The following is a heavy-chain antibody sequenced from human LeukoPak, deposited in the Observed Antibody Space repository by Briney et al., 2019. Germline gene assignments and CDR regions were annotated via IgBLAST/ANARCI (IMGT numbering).Heavy chain of an antibody. CDR3: TTVSPARPVDY. V-gene: IGHV3-15*01. CDR1: GFTFSNAW. J-gene: IGHJ4*02. D-gene: IGHD6-6*01. Sequence: PGGSLRLSCAASGFTFSNAWMSWVRQAPGKGLEWVGRIKSKTDDGTTDYAAPVKGRFTISRDDSKNTLYLQMNSLKTEDTAVYYCTTVSPARPVDYWGQGTLVTVSS. CDR2: IKSKTDDGTT.